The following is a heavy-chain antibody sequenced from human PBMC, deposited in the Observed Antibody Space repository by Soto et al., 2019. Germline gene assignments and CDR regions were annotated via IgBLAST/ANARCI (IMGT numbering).Heavy chain of an antibody. Sequence: GGSLRLSCAASGFTFSGSAMHWVRQASGKGLEWVGRIRSKANSYATAYAASVKGRFTISRDDSKNTAYLQMNSLKTEDTAVYYCTRHLAVAGRVFDYWGQGTLVTVSS. CDR3: TRHLAVAGRVFDY. D-gene: IGHD6-19*01. V-gene: IGHV3-73*01. J-gene: IGHJ4*02. CDR1: GFTFSGSA. CDR2: IRSKANSYAT.